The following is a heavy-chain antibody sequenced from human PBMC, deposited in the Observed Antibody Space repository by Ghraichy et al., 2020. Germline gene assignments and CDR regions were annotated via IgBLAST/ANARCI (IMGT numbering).Heavy chain of an antibody. D-gene: IGHD6-13*01. V-gene: IGHV4-39*01. Sequence: SETLSLTCTVSGGSISSSNYYWGWIRQPPGKGLEWIGSIYYSGSTYYNPSLKSRVTISVDTSKNQFSLKLSSVTAADTAVYYCARHPYSSSWYNWFDPWGQGTLVTVSS. CDR1: GGSISSSNYY. J-gene: IGHJ5*02. CDR2: IYYSGST. CDR3: ARHPYSSSWYNWFDP.